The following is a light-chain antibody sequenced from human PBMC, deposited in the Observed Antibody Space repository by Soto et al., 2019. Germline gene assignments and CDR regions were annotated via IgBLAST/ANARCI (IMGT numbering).Light chain of an antibody. CDR1: SSDVGGYNY. CDR3: SSYAASNNFYFV. V-gene: IGLV2-8*01. Sequence: QSVLTQPPSASGSPGQSVTISCTGTSSDVGGYNYVSWYQQYPGRAPKLMIYEVTKGPSGVPDRFSGSKSGNTASLTVSGLQAEDEADYYCSSYAASNNFYFVFGGGTKVTVL. J-gene: IGLJ3*02. CDR2: EVT.